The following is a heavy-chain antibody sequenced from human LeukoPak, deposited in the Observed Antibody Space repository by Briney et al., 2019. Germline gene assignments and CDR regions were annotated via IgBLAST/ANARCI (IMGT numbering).Heavy chain of an antibody. CDR1: GYTLTELS. CDR2: FDPEDGET. CDR3: ATTRVLSSPYYYDSSGDHYGPPFDY. Sequence: EASVKVSCKVSGYTLTELSMHWVRQAPGKGLEWMGGFDPEDGETIYAQKFQGRVTMTEDTSTDTAYMELSSLRSEDTAVYYCATTRVLSSPYYYDSSGDHYGPPFDYWGQGTLVTVSS. V-gene: IGHV1-24*01. D-gene: IGHD3-22*01. J-gene: IGHJ4*02.